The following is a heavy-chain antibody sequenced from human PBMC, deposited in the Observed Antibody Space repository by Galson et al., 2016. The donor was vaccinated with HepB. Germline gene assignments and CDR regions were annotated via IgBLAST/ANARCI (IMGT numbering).Heavy chain of an antibody. D-gene: IGHD3-3*01. CDR2: INPTGGGT. Sequence: RQVPGQGLEWMGIINPTGGGTSYAQKFQGRVTMTRDTSTSTVYMELSSLRSEDTAVYYCARGRGYYYFEYWGLGTLVTVSS. CDR3: ARGRGYYYFEY. V-gene: IGHV1-46*01. J-gene: IGHJ4*02.